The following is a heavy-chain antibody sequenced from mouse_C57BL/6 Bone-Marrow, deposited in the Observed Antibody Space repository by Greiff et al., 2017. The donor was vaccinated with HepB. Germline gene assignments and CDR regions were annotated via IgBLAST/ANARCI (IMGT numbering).Heavy chain of an antibody. CDR3: ARERHYFDY. V-gene: IGHV5-4*01. Sequence: DVQLVESGGGLVKPGGSLKLSCAASGFTFSSYAMSWVRQTPEKRLEWVATISDGGSYTYYPDNVKGRFTISRDNAKNNLYLQMSHLKSEDTAMYYCARERHYFDYWGQGTTLTVSS. CDR2: ISDGGSYT. CDR1: GFTFSSYA. J-gene: IGHJ2*01.